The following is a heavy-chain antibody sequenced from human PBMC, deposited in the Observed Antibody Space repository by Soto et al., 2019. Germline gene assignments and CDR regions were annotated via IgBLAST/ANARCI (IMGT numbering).Heavy chain of an antibody. CDR3: ARRGGSGWGPFDI. CDR1: GFSFYSYA. D-gene: IGHD6-19*01. CDR2: ISPSGDSP. V-gene: IGHV3-23*01. Sequence: PGGSLRLSCAASGFSFYSYAMNWVRQAPGQGPEWVSTISPSGDSPFYAASVKGRFTISRDNIKNTLNLQMNSLRVDDTATYYCARRGGSGWGPFDIWGQGTMVTVS. J-gene: IGHJ3*02.